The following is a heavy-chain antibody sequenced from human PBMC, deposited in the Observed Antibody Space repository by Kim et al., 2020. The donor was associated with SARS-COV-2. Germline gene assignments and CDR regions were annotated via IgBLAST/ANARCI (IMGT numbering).Heavy chain of an antibody. D-gene: IGHD3-10*01. J-gene: IGHJ3*02. CDR2: IYYSGST. CDR3: AAGKVRGVITLAFDI. Sequence: SETLSLTCTVSGGSISSGGYYWSWIRQHPGKGLEWIGYIYYSGSTYYNPSLKSRVTISVDTSKNQFSLKLTSVPAADTAVYYCAAGKVRGVITLAFDIWGPGTMVSLSS. CDR1: GGSISSGGYY. V-gene: IGHV4-31*03.